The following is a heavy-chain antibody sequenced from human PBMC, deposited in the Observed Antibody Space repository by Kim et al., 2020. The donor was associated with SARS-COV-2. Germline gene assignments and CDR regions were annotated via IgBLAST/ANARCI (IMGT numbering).Heavy chain of an antibody. J-gene: IGHJ4*02. V-gene: IGHV4-59*13. CDR2: IHYRGNT. CDR3: ARTSSVLTWPLFDY. CDR1: GISLNNFY. Sequence: SETLSLTCTVSGISLNNFYWSWIRQPPGKGLEWIGHIHYRGNTYYSPSLKSRVIISTDTSMNQVSLKLTSVTAADTAVYFCARTSSVLTWPLFDYWGQG.